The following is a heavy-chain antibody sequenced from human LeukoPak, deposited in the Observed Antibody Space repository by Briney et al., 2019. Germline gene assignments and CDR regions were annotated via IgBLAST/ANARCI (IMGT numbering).Heavy chain of an antibody. CDR3: AKDLNPKLVVLVIAAFDY. CDR1: GFTFSSYA. CDR2: ISGSDGST. D-gene: IGHD2-8*02. V-gene: IGHV3-23*01. Sequence: GGSLRLSCAASGFTFSSYAMSWVRQAPGKGLEWVSGISGSDGSTNYADSVKGRFTISRENSKNTLYLQMNSLRAEDTAVYYCAKDLNPKLVVLVIAAFDYWGQGTLVTVSS. J-gene: IGHJ4*02.